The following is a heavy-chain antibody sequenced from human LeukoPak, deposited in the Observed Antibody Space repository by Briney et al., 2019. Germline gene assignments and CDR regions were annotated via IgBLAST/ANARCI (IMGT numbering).Heavy chain of an antibody. CDR2: INPSGGST. CDR1: GYTFTSYY. CDR3: AKGIRHRLLQRGGYFDY. J-gene: IGHJ4*02. Sequence: WASVKVSCKASGYTFTSYYMHWVRQAPGQGLEWMGIINPSGGSTSYAQKFQGRVTMTRDTSTSTVYMELSSLRSEDTAVYYCAKGIRHRLLQRGGYFDYWGQGTLVTVSS. D-gene: IGHD2-21*02. V-gene: IGHV1-46*01.